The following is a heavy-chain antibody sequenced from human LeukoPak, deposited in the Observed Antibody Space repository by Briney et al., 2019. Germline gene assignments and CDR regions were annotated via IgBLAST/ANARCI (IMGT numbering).Heavy chain of an antibody. V-gene: IGHV4-59*08. J-gene: IGHJ3*02. CDR1: GGSISTYY. D-gene: IGHD4-17*01. CDR2: IYYSGST. Sequence: SETLSLTCTVSGGSISTYYWSWIRQPPGKGLEWIGYIYYSGSTDYNPSLKSRVTISVDTSKNQFSLKLNSVTAADTAVYYCARLEMSTGDPETFDIWGQGTMVTASS. CDR3: ARLEMSTGDPETFDI.